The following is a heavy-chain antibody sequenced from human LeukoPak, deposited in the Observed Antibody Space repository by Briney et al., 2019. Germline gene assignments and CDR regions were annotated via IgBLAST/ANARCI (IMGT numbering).Heavy chain of an antibody. CDR1: GFTFSDYY. V-gene: IGHV3-11*01. J-gene: IGHJ4*02. CDR3: ARALGSYYDRHFDY. D-gene: IGHD1-26*01. Sequence: GGSLRLSCATSGFTFSDYYMSWIRQAPGKGLEWVSYISSSGSTIYYADSVKGRFTISRDNAKNSLYLQMNSLRAEDTAVYYCARALGSYYDRHFDYWGQGTLVTVSS. CDR2: ISSSGSTI.